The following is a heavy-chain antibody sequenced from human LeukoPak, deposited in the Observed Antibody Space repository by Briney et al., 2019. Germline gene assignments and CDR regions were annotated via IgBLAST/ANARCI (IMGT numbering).Heavy chain of an antibody. V-gene: IGHV3-30*04. J-gene: IGHJ4*02. Sequence: GGSLRLSCAASGFTFSSYAMHWVRQAPGKGLEWVAVISYDGSNKYYADSVKGRFTISRDNSKNTLYLQMNSMRAEDTAVYYCARDLRWFGEFSSVFDYWGQGTLVTVSS. CDR3: ARDLRWFGEFSSVFDY. CDR1: GFTFSSYA. CDR2: ISYDGSNK. D-gene: IGHD3-10*01.